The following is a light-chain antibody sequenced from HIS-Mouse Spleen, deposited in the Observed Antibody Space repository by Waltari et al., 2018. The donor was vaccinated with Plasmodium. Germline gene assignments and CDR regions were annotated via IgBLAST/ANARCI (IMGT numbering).Light chain of an antibody. CDR1: SSAVGRYDL. CDR2: EGS. Sequence: QSALTQPASASVSPGQAITSSCTATSSAVGRYDLASWYQQHPGKAPKLMIYEGSNRPSGVSNRFSGSTSGNTASLTISGLQAEDEADYYCCSYAGSSTFVVFGGGTKLTVL. CDR3: CSYAGSSTFVV. V-gene: IGLV2-23*03. J-gene: IGLJ2*01.